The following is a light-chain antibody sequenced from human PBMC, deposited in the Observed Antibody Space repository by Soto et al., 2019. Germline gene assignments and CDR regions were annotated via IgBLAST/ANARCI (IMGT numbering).Light chain of an antibody. CDR3: QSYDSSLTLYV. CDR1: SSNIGSNY. V-gene: IGLV1-47*02. Sequence: QSVLTQPPSASGTPGQRVTISCSGSSSNIGSNYVYWYQQLPGTAPKLLIYSNNQRPSGVPDRFSGSKSGTSASLAISGLRSEDEADYYCQSYDSSLTLYVFGTGTKVTVL. J-gene: IGLJ1*01. CDR2: SNN.